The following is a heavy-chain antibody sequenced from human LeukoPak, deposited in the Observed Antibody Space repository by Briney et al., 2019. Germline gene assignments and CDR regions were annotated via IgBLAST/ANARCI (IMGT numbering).Heavy chain of an antibody. CDR1: GGSISSGGYY. D-gene: IGHD6-19*01. J-gene: IGHJ5*02. Sequence: SQTLSLTCTVSGGSISSGGYYWSWIRQHPGKGLEWIGYIYYSGNTYYHPSLKSRITMSVDTSKNQFSLKLSSVTAADTAVYYCAREAAVAGRSWGINWFDPWGQGTLVTVSS. CDR2: IYYSGNT. V-gene: IGHV4-31*03. CDR3: AREAAVAGRSWGINWFDP.